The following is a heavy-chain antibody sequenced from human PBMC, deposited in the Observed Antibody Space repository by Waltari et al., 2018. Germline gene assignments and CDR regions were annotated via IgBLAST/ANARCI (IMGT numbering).Heavy chain of an antibody. D-gene: IGHD2-2*01. J-gene: IGHJ4*02. CDR1: GGSFSGYY. CDR2: INHSGST. CDR3: VRDCSSTSCSIRGFDY. Sequence: QVQLQQWGAGLLKPSETLSLTCAVYGGSFSGYYWSWIRQPPGKGLEWIGEINHSGSTNYNPSLKSRVTISVDTSKNQFSLKLSSVTAADTAVYYCVRDCSSTSCSIRGFDYCGQGTLVTVSS. V-gene: IGHV4-34*01.